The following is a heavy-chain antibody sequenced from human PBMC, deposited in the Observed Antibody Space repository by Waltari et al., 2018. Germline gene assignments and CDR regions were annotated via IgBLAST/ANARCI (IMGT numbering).Heavy chain of an antibody. CDR2: VDPEDGET. Sequence: EVQLVQSGAEVKKPGATVKISCKASGYTFTDYYMPWVQQAPGKGLEWMGRVDPEDGETIYAEKFQGRVTITADTSTDTAYMELSSLRSEDTAVYYCAKGSAYFLDAFDIWGQGTMVTVSS. CDR1: GYTFTDYY. V-gene: IGHV1-69-2*01. J-gene: IGHJ3*02. D-gene: IGHD1-26*01. CDR3: AKGSAYFLDAFDI.